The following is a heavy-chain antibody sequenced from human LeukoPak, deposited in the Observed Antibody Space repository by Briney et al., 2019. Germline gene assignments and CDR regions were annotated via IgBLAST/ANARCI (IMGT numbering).Heavy chain of an antibody. Sequence: GGSLRLSCAASGSTFSSYAMSWVRQAPGKGLEWVSAISGSGGSTYYADSVKGRFTISRDNSKNTLYLQMNSLRAEDTAVYYCAIDIAAAGKGNYWGQGTLVTVSS. J-gene: IGHJ4*02. CDR2: ISGSGGST. D-gene: IGHD6-13*01. CDR1: GSTFSSYA. V-gene: IGHV3-23*01. CDR3: AIDIAAAGKGNY.